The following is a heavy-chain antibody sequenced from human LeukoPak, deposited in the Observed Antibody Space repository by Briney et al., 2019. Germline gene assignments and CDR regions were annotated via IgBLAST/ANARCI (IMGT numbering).Heavy chain of an antibody. CDR3: ARSPFSGTIDY. CDR2: INHSGST. CDR1: GGSFSGYY. V-gene: IGHV4-34*01. D-gene: IGHD5-12*01. Sequence: SETLSLTCAVYGGSFSGYYWSWIRQPPGKGLEWIGEINHSGSTNYNPSLKSRVTISVDTSKNQFSLKLSSVTAADTAVYYCARSPFSGTIDYWGQGTLVTVSS. J-gene: IGHJ4*02.